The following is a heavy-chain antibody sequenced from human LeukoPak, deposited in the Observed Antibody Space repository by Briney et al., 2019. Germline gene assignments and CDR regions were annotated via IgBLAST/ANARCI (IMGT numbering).Heavy chain of an antibody. CDR1: GFTFSSYW. CDR2: IKPDGNEQ. CDR3: ASIYGDY. V-gene: IGHV3-7*05. D-gene: IGHD2-2*02. Sequence: GGSLRLSCAASGFTFSSYWMTWVRQAPGKGLEWVANIKPDGNEQHYVDSVKGRFTISRDNAKNSLHLQVDSLRAEDTAVYYCASIYGDYWGQGTLVTVSS. J-gene: IGHJ4*02.